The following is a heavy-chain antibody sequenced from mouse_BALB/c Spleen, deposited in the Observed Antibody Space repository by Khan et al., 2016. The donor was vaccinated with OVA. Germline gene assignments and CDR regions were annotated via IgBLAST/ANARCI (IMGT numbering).Heavy chain of an antibody. V-gene: IGHV6-6*02. CDR3: TQLGRSY. CDR2: IRLKSDNYAT. D-gene: IGHD4-1*02. Sequence: VQLKESGGGLVQPGGSMKLSCVASGFTFSSDWMSWVRQSPEKGLEWVAEIRLKSDNYATHYAESVKGKFTISRDDSKSRLYLQMTSLRAEATGIYYCTQLGRSYWGQGTLVTVSA. J-gene: IGHJ3*01. CDR1: GFTFSSDW.